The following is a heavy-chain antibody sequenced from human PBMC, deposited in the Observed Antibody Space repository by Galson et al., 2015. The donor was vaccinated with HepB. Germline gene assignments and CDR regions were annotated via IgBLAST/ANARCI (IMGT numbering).Heavy chain of an antibody. Sequence: SLRLSCAVSGLSVFDNYMTWVRQAPGKGLEWVSRVYGGGTTSYADSVRGRVTISSDPSQNTLSLQMNSLRVDDTAVYYCVRYCTKTSCPKAGAFDFWGQGTMVTVSS. D-gene: IGHD2-8*01. CDR2: VYGGGTT. V-gene: IGHV3-53*01. CDR1: GLSVFDNY. CDR3: VRYCTKTSCPKAGAFDF. J-gene: IGHJ3*01.